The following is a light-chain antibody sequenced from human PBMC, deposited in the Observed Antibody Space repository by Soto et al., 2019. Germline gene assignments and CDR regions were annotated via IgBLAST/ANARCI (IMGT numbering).Light chain of an antibody. Sequence: QSVLTQPASVSGSPGQSITISCTGTSSDVGGYNYVSWYQQHPGKAPKLMIYDVSNRPSGVSNRFSGSKSGNTASLTISGLQAEDEADYYCSSYTLLFGTVTKVT. CDR1: SSDVGGYNY. V-gene: IGLV2-14*01. J-gene: IGLJ1*01. CDR2: DVS. CDR3: SSYTLL.